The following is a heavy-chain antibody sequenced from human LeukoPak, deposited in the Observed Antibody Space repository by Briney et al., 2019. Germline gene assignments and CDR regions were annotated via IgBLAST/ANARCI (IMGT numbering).Heavy chain of an antibody. CDR3: ARGIAAAGTSFSYYYYMDV. CDR2: IYYSGST. D-gene: IGHD6-13*01. V-gene: IGHV4-61*05. J-gene: IGHJ6*03. Sequence: SETLSLTCTVSGGSISSSSYYWGWIRQPPGKGLEWIGYIYYSGSTNYNPSLKSRVTISVDTSKNQFSLKLSSVTAADTAVYYCARGIAAAGTSFSYYYYMDVWGEGTTVTVSS. CDR1: GGSISSSSYY.